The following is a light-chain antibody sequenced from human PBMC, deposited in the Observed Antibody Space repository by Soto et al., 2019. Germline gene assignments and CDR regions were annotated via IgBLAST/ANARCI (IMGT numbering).Light chain of an antibody. CDR2: KAS. Sequence: DIQMTQSPSTLSASVGDRVTITCRASHSISSWLAWYQQKPGKAPKLLIYKASSLESGVTSRFSGRGSGTEFTLTISSLQPDDFAPYYCQQYNSYPWTFGQGTKVEIK. CDR1: HSISSW. CDR3: QQYNSYPWT. J-gene: IGKJ1*01. V-gene: IGKV1-5*03.